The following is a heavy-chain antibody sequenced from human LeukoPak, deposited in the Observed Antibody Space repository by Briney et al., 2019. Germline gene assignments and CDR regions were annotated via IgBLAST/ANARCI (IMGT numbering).Heavy chain of an antibody. D-gene: IGHD2-2*01. V-gene: IGHV3-48*02. Sequence: GGSLRLSCAASGFTFSSYNINWVRQAPGKGLEWVSYISSSSNNIHYADSVKGRFTISRDNAKNSLYLQMNSLRDEDTAVYYCARLIKGVVPAAIHDYWGQGTLVTVSS. J-gene: IGHJ4*02. CDR1: GFTFSSYN. CDR2: ISSSSNNI. CDR3: ARLIKGVVPAAIHDY.